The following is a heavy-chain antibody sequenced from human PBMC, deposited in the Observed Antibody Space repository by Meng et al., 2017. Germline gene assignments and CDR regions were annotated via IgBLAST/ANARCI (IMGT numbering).Heavy chain of an antibody. CDR1: GGTFSSYA. CDR2: VIPIFATA. Sequence: VPPVQSGAGVKKPGSSVKVSCKASGGTFSSYAISWVRQAPGQGLEWMGGVIPIFATANYAQKFQGRVTITADESTSTAYMELSSLRSEDTAVYYCAKEVDNWFDPWGQGTLVTVSS. D-gene: IGHD2-15*01. CDR3: AKEVDNWFDP. V-gene: IGHV1-69*01. J-gene: IGHJ5*02.